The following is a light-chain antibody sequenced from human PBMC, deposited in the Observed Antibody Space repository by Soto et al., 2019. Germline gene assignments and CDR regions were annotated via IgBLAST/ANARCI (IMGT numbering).Light chain of an antibody. V-gene: IGLV2-11*01. J-gene: IGLJ1*01. CDR2: DVS. CDR3: CSYAGSYIYV. CDR1: SSDVGGYNY. Sequence: QSVLTQPRSVSGSLGQSVTISCTGTSSDVGGYNYVSWCQQSPGRAPKLMIYDVSQRPSGVPDRFSGSKSGNTASLTISGLLAEDEADYYCCSYAGSYIYVFGTGTKVTVL.